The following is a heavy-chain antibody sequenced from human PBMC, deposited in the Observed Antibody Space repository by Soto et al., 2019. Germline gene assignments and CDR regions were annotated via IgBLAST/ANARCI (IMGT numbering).Heavy chain of an antibody. J-gene: IGHJ6*02. CDR1: GGSISSSNW. CDR2: IYHSGST. V-gene: IGHV4-4*02. Sequence: SETLSLTCAVSGGSISSSNWCSWVRQPTGKEREWIGEIYHSGSTNYNPYLKSRVTISVDKSKNHFSLRLTSVTAADSAVYYCARVSGSYYYGMDVWGQGTTVTVSS. CDR3: ARVSGSYYYGMDV. D-gene: IGHD1-26*01.